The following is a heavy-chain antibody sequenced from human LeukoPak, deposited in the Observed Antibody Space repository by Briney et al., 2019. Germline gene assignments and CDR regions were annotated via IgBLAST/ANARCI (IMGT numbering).Heavy chain of an antibody. CDR3: ARRAGAYSHPYDY. CDR1: GFTFSSYT. V-gene: IGHV3-21*04. Sequence: PGGSLRLSCAASGFTFSSYTMNWVRLAPGKGLEWVSSISRSNIYKYYADSVKGRFTISRDNSKNTLYLQMNSLRAEDTAVYYCARRAGAYSHPYDYWGQGTLVTVSS. CDR2: ISRSNIYK. D-gene: IGHD4/OR15-4a*01. J-gene: IGHJ4*02.